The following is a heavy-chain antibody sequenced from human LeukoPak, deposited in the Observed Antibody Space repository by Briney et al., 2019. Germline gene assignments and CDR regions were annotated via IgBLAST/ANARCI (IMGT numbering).Heavy chain of an antibody. V-gene: IGHV3-33*08. CDR1: GFTFSSYS. CDR2: IWYDGSNK. CDR3: ARALGYSGYDYAGYFDY. D-gene: IGHD5-12*01. Sequence: GGSLRLSCAASGFTFSSYSMNWVRQAPGKGLEWVAVIWYDGSNKYYADSVKGRFTISRDNSKNTLYLQMNSLRAEDTAVYYCARALGYSGYDYAGYFDYWGQGTLVTVSS. J-gene: IGHJ4*02.